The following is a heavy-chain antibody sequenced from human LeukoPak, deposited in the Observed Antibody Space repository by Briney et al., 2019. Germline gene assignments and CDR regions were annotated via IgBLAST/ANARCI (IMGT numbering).Heavy chain of an antibody. CDR1: GFTFSSYW. CDR3: AKDERNWNYNLASQTYD. D-gene: IGHD1-7*01. V-gene: IGHV3-7*03. CDR2: IKKDGSEK. J-gene: IGHJ4*02. Sequence: GGSLRLSCAASGFTFSSYWMSWVRQAPGKGLEWVANIKKDGSEKYYVDSVKGRFTVSRDNSKNTLYLQMSSLRAGDTAVYYCAKDERNWNYNLASQTYDWGQGTLVTVSS.